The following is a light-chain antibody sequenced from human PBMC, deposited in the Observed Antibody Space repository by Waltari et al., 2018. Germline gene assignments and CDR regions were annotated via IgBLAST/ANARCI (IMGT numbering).Light chain of an antibody. Sequence: QSALTQPRSVSGSPGQSVTISCTGTSSDVGGSNYVSWYQQHPGKAPKLMIYDVSKRPSGVPDRFSGSKSGNTASLTISGLQAEDEADYYCCSYAGSPLVFGGGTKLTVL. CDR1: SSDVGGSNY. CDR2: DVS. J-gene: IGLJ3*02. V-gene: IGLV2-11*01. CDR3: CSYAGSPLV.